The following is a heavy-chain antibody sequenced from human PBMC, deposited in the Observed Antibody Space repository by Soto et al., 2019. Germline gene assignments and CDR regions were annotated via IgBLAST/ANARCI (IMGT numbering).Heavy chain of an antibody. CDR3: AREEGSYNMGTVPFYDMDV. CDR2: IVPILGTG. J-gene: IGHJ6*03. CDR1: GGTFTSDT. V-gene: IGHV1-69*08. D-gene: IGHD3-10*01. Sequence: QVQLVQSGPEVKKSGSSVKVSCKLSGGTFTSDTISWLRLAPGQGLEWMGRIVPILGTGNYAQKFQGRVTITEDRSTNTGYRELSSLTSEDTAIYYGAREEGSYNMGTVPFYDMDVWGKGTTVTVSS.